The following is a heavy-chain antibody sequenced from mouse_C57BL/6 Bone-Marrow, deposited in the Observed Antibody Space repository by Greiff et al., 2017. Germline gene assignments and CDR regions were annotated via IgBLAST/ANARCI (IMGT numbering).Heavy chain of an antibody. CDR1: GYTFTSYD. V-gene: IGHV1-85*01. J-gene: IGHJ1*03. CDR2: IYPRDGST. CDR3: ARDYGSSYWYFDV. D-gene: IGHD1-1*01. Sequence: VHVKQSGPELVKPGASVKLSCKASGYTFTSYDINWVKQRPGQGLEWIGWIYPRDGSTKYNEKFKGKAALTVDTSSSTAYMELHSLTSEDSAVYFCARDYGSSYWYFDVWGTGTTVTVSS.